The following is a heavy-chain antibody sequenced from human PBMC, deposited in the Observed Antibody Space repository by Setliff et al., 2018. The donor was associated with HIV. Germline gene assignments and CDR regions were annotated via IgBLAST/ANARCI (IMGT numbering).Heavy chain of an antibody. Sequence: GGSLRLSCAASGFPFSDYWMHWVRQAPGKGLVWVSRITADGSSTRYADSVNGRFTISRDNAKNTTYLEMNSLRAEDTAVYYCARDTEMITTTSAFDIWGPGTMVTVSS. J-gene: IGHJ3*02. CDR1: GFPFSDYW. V-gene: IGHV3-74*01. D-gene: IGHD3-22*01. CDR2: ITADGSST. CDR3: ARDTEMITTTSAFDI.